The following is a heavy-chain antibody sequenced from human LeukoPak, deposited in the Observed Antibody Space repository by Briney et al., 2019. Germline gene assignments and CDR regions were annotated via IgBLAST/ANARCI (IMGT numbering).Heavy chain of an antibody. Sequence: PGGSLRLSCAASGFTFSDYDIHWVRHPTGKGLEWVAAIGTAGDTYYTGSVKGRFTISRENAKNSLYLQMNSLRAGDTAVYYCARVAKERVGGVYYFDYWGQGNLVTVSS. D-gene: IGHD1-1*01. CDR2: IGTAGDT. V-gene: IGHV3-13*01. J-gene: IGHJ4*02. CDR3: ARVAKERVGGVYYFDY. CDR1: GFTFSDYD.